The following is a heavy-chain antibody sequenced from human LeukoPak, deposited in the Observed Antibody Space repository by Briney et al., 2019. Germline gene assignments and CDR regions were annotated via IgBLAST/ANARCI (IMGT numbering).Heavy chain of an antibody. J-gene: IGHJ4*02. CDR2: ISFDGREK. D-gene: IGHD2/OR15-2a*01. CDR1: GFTFSSYA. Sequence: GGSLRLSCAASGFTFSSYAMHWVRQAPGKGLEGVALISFDGREKYYADSVKGRCTISRYNSKNTLYLQMNSLRAEDTAVYYCARPNHCKEIDYWGQGTLVTVSS. CDR3: ARPNHCKEIDY. V-gene: IGHV3-30*04.